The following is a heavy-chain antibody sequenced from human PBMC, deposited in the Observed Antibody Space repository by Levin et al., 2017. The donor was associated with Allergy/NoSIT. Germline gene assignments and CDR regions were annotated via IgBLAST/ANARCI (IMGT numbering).Heavy chain of an antibody. D-gene: IGHD3-10*01. CDR1: GFAFNDYA. CDR2: INWNANTV. Sequence: GGSLRLSCLASGFAFNDYAMHWVRQAPGKGLEWVATINWNANTVHYADSVKGRFRISRDNGRNSLFLHMDSLRPEDTALYYCAKHRSYGSGTLGGPDYWGQGTLVTVSS. CDR3: AKHRSYGSGTLGGPDY. J-gene: IGHJ4*02. V-gene: IGHV3-9*01.